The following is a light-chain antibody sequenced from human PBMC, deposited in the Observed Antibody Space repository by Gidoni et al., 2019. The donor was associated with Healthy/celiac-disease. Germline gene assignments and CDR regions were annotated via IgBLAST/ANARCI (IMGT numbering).Light chain of an antibody. CDR2: AAS. CDR3: QQSYSTPRKT. Sequence: DIQMTQSPSSLSASVGDRVTITCRASQSISSYLNWYQQKPGKAPKPLIYAASSLQSGVPSRFSGSGSGTDFTLTISSLQPEDFATYYCQQSYSTPRKTFGQGTKLEIK. CDR1: QSISSY. V-gene: IGKV1-39*01. J-gene: IGKJ2*01.